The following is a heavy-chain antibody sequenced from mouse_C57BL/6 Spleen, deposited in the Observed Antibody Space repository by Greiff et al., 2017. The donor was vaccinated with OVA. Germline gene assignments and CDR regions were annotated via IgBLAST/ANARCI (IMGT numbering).Heavy chain of an antibody. CDR1: GFSLTSYG. CDR3: ARITTVVEGDAMDY. CDR2: IWSGGST. D-gene: IGHD1-1*01. Sequence: VQLQQSGPGLVQPSQSLSITCTVSGFSLTSYGVHWVRQSPGKGLEWLGVIWSGGSTDYNAAFISRLSISKDNPKSQVFFKMNSLQADDTAIYYCARITTVVEGDAMDYWGQGTSVTVSS. J-gene: IGHJ4*01. V-gene: IGHV2-2*01.